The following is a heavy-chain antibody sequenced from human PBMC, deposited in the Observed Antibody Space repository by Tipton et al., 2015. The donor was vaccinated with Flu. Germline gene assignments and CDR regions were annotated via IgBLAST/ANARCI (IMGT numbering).Heavy chain of an antibody. D-gene: IGHD2-2*01. CDR2: IYSSGST. J-gene: IGHJ4*02. CDR1: GFTVSSNY. V-gene: IGHV3-53*01. CDR3: ARDQECLSTSCPFDY. Sequence: QLVQSGGGLIRPGGSLRLSCAASGFTVSSNYMSWVRQAPGKGLEWVSVIYSSGSTYYADSVKGRFTISRDNSKNTLYLQMNSLRAEDTAVYYCARDQECLSTSCPFDYWGQGTLVTVSS.